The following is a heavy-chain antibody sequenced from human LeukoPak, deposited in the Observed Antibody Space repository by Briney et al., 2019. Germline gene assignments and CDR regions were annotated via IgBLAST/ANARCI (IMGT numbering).Heavy chain of an antibody. V-gene: IGHV4-34*01. CDR3: ARDPLHGRPGSTTKAEYYYYGMDV. CDR2: INHSGST. Sequence: SETLSLTCAVYSGSFSGYYWSWIRQPPGKGLEWIGEINHSGSTNYNPSLKSRVTISVDTSKNQFSLKLSSVTAADTAVYYCARDPLHGRPGSTTKAEYYYYGMDVWGQGTTVTVSS. J-gene: IGHJ6*02. D-gene: IGHD1-1*01. CDR1: SGSFSGYY.